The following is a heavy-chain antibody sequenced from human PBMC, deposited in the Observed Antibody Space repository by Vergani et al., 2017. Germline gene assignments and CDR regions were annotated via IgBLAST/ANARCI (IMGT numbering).Heavy chain of an antibody. CDR2: IYYSGST. CDR1: GGSISSGGYY. V-gene: IGHV4-31*03. J-gene: IGHJ4*02. D-gene: IGHD2-15*01. CDR3: ARGSFREYYFDY. Sequence: QVQLQESGPGLVKPSQTLSLPCTVSGGSISSGGYYWSWIRQHPGKGLEGIGYIYYSGSTYYNPSLKSRVTRSVDTSKNQFSLKLSSVTAADTAVYYCARGSFREYYFDYWGQGTLVTVSS.